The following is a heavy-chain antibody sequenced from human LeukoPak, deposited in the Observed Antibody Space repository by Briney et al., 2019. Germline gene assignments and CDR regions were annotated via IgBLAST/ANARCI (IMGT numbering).Heavy chain of an antibody. V-gene: IGHV4-4*07. CDR2: ISGSGST. CDR1: GGSISSNY. J-gene: IGHJ6*02. D-gene: IGHD2-15*01. Sequence: KSSETLSLTCTVSGGSISSNYWSWIRQPAGKGLEWIGRISGSGSTNYIPSLKSRVTMSVDTSKNQFSLKLYSVTAADTAVYYCARVGYCTSGSCDDYYYYYAMDVWGQGTTVTVSS. CDR3: ARVGYCTSGSCDDYYYYYAMDV.